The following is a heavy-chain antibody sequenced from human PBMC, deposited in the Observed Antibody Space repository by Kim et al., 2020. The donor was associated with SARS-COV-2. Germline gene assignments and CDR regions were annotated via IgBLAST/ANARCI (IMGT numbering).Heavy chain of an antibody. CDR2: INAGNGNT. Sequence: ASVKVSCKASGYTFTSYAMHWVRQAPGQRLEWMGWINAGNGNTKYSQKFQGRVTITRDTSASTAYMELSSLRSEDTAVYYCARDHEVSYYYYGMDVWGQGTTVTVSS. J-gene: IGHJ6*02. V-gene: IGHV1-3*01. CDR3: ARDHEVSYYYYGMDV. D-gene: IGHD2-21*01. CDR1: GYTFTSYA.